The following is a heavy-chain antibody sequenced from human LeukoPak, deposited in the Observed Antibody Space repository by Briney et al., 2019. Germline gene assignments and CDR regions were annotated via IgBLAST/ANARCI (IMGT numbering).Heavy chain of an antibody. V-gene: IGHV1-69*04. J-gene: IGHJ5*02. CDR2: IIPIVNRA. CDR3: ARLRADAGSGHNWFDP. Sequence: SVNVSCTASGGTLSSYGIGWVRAAPGQGLEWMGRIIPIVNRANSAQRFQGRVTITADTSTNTVYMELRSLRSDDTAVYYCARLRADAGSGHNWFDPWGQGTLVTVSS. CDR1: GGTLSSYG. D-gene: IGHD1-26*01.